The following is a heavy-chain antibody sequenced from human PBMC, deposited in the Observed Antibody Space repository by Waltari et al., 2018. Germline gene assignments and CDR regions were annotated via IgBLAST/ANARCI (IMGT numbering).Heavy chain of an antibody. CDR1: GYSISRGHY. CDR2: IYHSGST. Sequence: QVRLQESGPGLVKPSETLSIVCPVSGYSISRGHYWGWIRQPPGKGLEWLGSIYHSGSTYFNPSLMSRVTMSVDTSKNQFSLKLSSVTAADTAIYFCASDSGFDAYDSWGQGTLVTVSS. J-gene: IGHJ5*01. CDR3: ASDSGFDAYDS. D-gene: IGHD1-26*01. V-gene: IGHV4-38-2*02.